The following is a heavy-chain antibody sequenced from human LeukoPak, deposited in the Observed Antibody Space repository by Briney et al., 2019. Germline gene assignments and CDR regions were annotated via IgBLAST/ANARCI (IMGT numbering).Heavy chain of an antibody. V-gene: IGHV3-66*01. CDR2: VNSYDTT. CDR3: AGDQETQLLSH. J-gene: IGHJ4*02. D-gene: IGHD6-6*01. Sequence: PGGSLRLSCAASGFTVSLNHMSWVRQAPGKGLEWVSVVNSYDTTYYADSVKGRFTISRDNSKNTVYLQMNSLRAEDTAVYYCAGDQETQLLSHWGQGTLVTVSS. CDR1: GFTVSLNH.